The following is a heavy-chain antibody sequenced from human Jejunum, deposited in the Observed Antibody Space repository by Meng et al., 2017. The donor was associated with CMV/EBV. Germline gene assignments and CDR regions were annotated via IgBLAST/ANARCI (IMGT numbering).Heavy chain of an antibody. CDR1: GFTFSSYA. Sequence: ASGFTFSSYAMDWVRQAPGKGLEWVSAISGSGGSTCYADSVKGRFTISRDNSKNTLYLQMNSLRAEDTAVYYCANYYDSSGYLHHWGQGTLVTVSS. V-gene: IGHV3-23*01. D-gene: IGHD3-22*01. CDR3: ANYYDSSGYLHH. CDR2: ISGSGGST. J-gene: IGHJ4*02.